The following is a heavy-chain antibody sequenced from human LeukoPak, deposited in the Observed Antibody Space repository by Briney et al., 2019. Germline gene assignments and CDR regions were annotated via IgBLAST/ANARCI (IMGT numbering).Heavy chain of an antibody. CDR2: IYSGGST. Sequence: SGGSLRLSCAASEFSVGSNYMTWVRQAPGKGLEWVSLIYSGGSTYYADSVKGRFTISRDNSKNTLYLQMNSLRAEDTAVYYCARGSAAGFYYYYYMDVWGKGTTVTISS. J-gene: IGHJ6*03. CDR1: EFSVGSNY. V-gene: IGHV3-66*01. CDR3: ARGSAAGFYYYYYMDV. D-gene: IGHD6-13*01.